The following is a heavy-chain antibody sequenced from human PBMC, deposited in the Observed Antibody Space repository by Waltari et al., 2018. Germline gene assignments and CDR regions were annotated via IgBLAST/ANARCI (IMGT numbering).Heavy chain of an antibody. J-gene: IGHJ6*02. CDR3: ARGGWELPYYYYGMDV. D-gene: IGHD1-26*01. CDR2: MNPNSGNT. Sequence: QVQLVQSGAEVKKPGASVKVSCKASGYHFTSYDINWVRQATGQGLEWMGWMNPNSGNTGYAQKFQGRVTMTRNTSISTAYMELSSLRSEDTAVYYCARGGWELPYYYYGMDVWGQGTTVTVSS. V-gene: IGHV1-8*02. CDR1: GYHFTSYD.